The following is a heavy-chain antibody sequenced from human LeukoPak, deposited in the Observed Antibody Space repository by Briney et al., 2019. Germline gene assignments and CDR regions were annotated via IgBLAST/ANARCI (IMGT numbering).Heavy chain of an antibody. CDR2: VDGGGGST. CDR1: GFMFKNYG. V-gene: IGHV3-23*01. D-gene: IGHD6-19*01. J-gene: IGHJ4*02. Sequence: GGSLRLSCAASGFMFKNYGMSWVRQAPGKWLEWVSAVDGGGGSTYYADSVKGRFTISRDNSKNTLFLQMNSLRADDTAVYYCAKKAFSTGWTYFDYWGQGLLVIVSS. CDR3: AKKAFSTGWTYFDY.